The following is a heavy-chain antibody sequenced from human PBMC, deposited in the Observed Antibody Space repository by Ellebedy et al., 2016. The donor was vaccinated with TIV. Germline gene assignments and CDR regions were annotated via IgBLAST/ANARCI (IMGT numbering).Heavy chain of an antibody. CDR2: IDWDDDK. CDR1: GFSLSTSGMC. J-gene: IGHJ4*02. Sequence: SGPTLVKPTQTLTLTCTFSGFSLSTSGMCVSWIRQPPGKALEWLARIDWDDDKYYSTSLKTRLTISKDNSKNQVVLTMTNIDPVDTATYYCARMGKYYYDSSGYYYVLDYWGQGTLVTVSS. V-gene: IGHV2-70*11. CDR3: ARMGKYYYDSSGYYYVLDY. D-gene: IGHD3-22*01.